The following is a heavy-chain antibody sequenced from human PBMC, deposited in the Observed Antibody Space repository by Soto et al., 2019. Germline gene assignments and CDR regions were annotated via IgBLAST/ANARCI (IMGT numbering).Heavy chain of an antibody. CDR3: ARGPDGYYYYGMDV. CDR1: GYTFTSYD. CDR2: MNPNSGNT. J-gene: IGHJ6*02. V-gene: IGHV1-8*01. Sequence: QVQLVQSGAEVKKPGASVTVSCKASGYTFTSYDLNWVRQATGQGIEWMGWMNPNSGNTGYAQKFQGRVTMTRNTSISTAYMELSSLRSDDTAVYDCARGPDGYYYYGMDVWGQGTTVNVSS.